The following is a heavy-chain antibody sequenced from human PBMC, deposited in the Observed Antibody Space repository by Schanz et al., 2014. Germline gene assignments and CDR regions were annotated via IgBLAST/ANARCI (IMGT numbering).Heavy chain of an antibody. CDR2: INWSDGST. CDR3: AKQHGVIQQVSDY. J-gene: IGHJ4*02. Sequence: EVQLVESGGGVVRPGGSLRLSCAASGFTFDDYAMSWVRQAPGKGLEWVSAINWSDGSTGYADSVKGRFTISRDNGKNSLYLQMNSLRAEDTALYYCAKQHGVIQQVSDYWGQGTLVTVSS. CDR1: GFTFDDYA. D-gene: IGHD3-22*01. V-gene: IGHV3-20*04.